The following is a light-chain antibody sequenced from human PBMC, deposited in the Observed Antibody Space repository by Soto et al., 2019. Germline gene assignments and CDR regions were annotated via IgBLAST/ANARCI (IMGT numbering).Light chain of an antibody. CDR2: DAS. CDR1: QSISSY. Sequence: DIQMTQSPSSLSASVGDRVTITCRASQSISSYLNWYQHKPGKAPKLLIYDASNLESGVPSRFSGSGYGTEFTLTISSLQPDDFATYYCQQSYSSPYTFGLGTTVDIK. V-gene: IGKV1-39*01. CDR3: QQSYSSPYT. J-gene: IGKJ2*01.